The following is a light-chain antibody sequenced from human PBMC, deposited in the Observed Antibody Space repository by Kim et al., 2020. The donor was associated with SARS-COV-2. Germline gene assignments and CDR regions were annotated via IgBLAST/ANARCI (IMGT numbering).Light chain of an antibody. J-gene: IGLJ7*01. Sequence: TVTPTCGSRAGPVAGGHYPYWFQQKPGQAPRTLIYDTNNKQSWTPARFSGSLLGGKAALTLSAAQPEDEADYYCLLSYSGGRPRFGGGTQLTVL. CDR1: AGPVAGGHY. CDR2: DTN. V-gene: IGLV7-46*01. CDR3: LLSYSGGRPR.